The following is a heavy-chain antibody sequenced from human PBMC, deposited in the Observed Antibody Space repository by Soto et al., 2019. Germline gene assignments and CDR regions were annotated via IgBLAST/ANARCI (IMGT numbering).Heavy chain of an antibody. Sequence: QVQLVQSGAEVKKPGASVKVSCKASGYTFTGYYMHWVRQAPGQGLEWMGWINPNSGGTNYAQKFQCWVTMTRDTSISTAFMVLSRLRSDDTAVYYCARGEGGPRWGSIDYWGQGTLVTVSS. CDR2: INPNSGGT. V-gene: IGHV1-2*04. CDR3: ARGEGGPRWGSIDY. D-gene: IGHD2-21*01. J-gene: IGHJ4*02. CDR1: GYTFTGYY.